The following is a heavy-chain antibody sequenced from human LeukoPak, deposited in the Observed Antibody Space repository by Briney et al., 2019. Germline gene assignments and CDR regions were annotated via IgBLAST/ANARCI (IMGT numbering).Heavy chain of an antibody. J-gene: IGHJ4*02. CDR1: GSTRSSYG. Sequence: GGSLRLSCAASGSTRSSYGMSWVRQAPGKGLERVSSVSGSGGSIFYADSVKGRFTISRDNSKNTLYLQMNSLRAEDTAVYYCASPRLGYCSSITCYPFDYWGQGTLVTVSS. V-gene: IGHV3-23*01. CDR2: VSGSGGSI. D-gene: IGHD2-2*01. CDR3: ASPRLGYCSSITCYPFDY.